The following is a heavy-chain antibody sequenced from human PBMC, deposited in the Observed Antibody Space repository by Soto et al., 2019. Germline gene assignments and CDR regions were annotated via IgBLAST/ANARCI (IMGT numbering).Heavy chain of an antibody. CDR1: GFTFINSA. J-gene: IGHJ4*02. CDR2: IVVGSGHI. D-gene: IGHD1-26*01. V-gene: IGHV1-58*02. CDR3: AAVQGGGATFHF. Sequence: GASVKVSCKASGFTFINSAIQWVRQARGQRLEWMEWIVVGSGHINYAQKFQERLSITRDMSTSTAFMELSSLTLEDTAVYYCAAVQGGGATFHFWGPGTLVTVSS.